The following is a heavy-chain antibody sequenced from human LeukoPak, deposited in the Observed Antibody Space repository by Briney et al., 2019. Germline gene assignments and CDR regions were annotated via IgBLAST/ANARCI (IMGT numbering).Heavy chain of an antibody. D-gene: IGHD6-19*01. CDR2: ISSSSSYI. CDR1: GFTFSSYS. V-gene: IGHV3-21*01. J-gene: IGHJ4*02. CDR3: ARDGVRIAVAIDS. Sequence: GGSLRLSCAASGFTFSSYSMNWVRQAPGKGLEWVSSISSSSSYIYYADSVKGRFTISRDNAKNSLYLQMNSLRAEDTAVYYCARDGVRIAVAIDSWGQGTLVTVSS.